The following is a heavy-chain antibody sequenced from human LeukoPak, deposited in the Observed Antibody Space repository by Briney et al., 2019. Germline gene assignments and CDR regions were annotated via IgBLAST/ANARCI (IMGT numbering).Heavy chain of an antibody. CDR2: IKQDGSEK. D-gene: IGHD3-10*01. V-gene: IGHV3-7*01. Sequence: GGSLRLSCAASGFTVSSNYMSWVRQAPGKGLEWVANIKQDGSEKYYVDSVKGRFTISRDNAKNSLYLQMNSLRAEDTAVYYCARSTRRGVIIMRLYAFDIWGQGTMVTVSS. CDR3: ARSTRRGVIIMRLYAFDI. J-gene: IGHJ3*02. CDR1: GFTVSSNY.